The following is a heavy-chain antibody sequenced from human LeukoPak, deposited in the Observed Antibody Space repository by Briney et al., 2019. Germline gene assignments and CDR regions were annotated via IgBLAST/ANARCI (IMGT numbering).Heavy chain of an antibody. V-gene: IGHV3-21*01. CDR2: ISSSSYI. CDR1: GFTFSSYS. CDR3: ARGQAYCGGDCYSD. Sequence: SGGSLRLSCAASGFTFSSYSMNWVRQAPGKGLEWVSSISSSSYIYYADSVKGRFTISRDNAKNSLYLQMNSLRAEDTAVYYCARGQAYCGGDCYSDWGQGTLVTVSS. J-gene: IGHJ4*02. D-gene: IGHD2-21*02.